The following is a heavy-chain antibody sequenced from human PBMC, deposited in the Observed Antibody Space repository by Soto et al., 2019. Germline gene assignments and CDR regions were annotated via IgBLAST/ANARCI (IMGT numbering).Heavy chain of an antibody. CDR1: GFIFSSFG. V-gene: IGHV3-33*01. CDR3: VRDLLGSGGHFDY. CDR2: IWYDGSNT. D-gene: IGHD7-27*01. J-gene: IGHJ4*02. Sequence: PGGSLRLSCAASGFIFSSFGMHWVRQAPGKGLEWVAHIWYDGSNTYYADSVKGRFTISRDNSRNTLYLQMNSLRAEDTAVYHCVRDLLGSGGHFDYWGQGXPVTVSS.